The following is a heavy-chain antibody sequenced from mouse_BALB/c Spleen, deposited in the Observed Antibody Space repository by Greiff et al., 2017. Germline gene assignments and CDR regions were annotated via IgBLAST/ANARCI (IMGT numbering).Heavy chain of an antibody. CDR1: GFTFSSFG. J-gene: IGHJ4*01. D-gene: IGHD2-1*01. V-gene: IGHV5-17*02. Sequence: EVQLVESGGGLVQPGGSRKLSCAASGFTFSSFGMHWVRQAPEKGLEWVAYISSGSSTTYYADTVKGRFTITRDNPKNTLFLQMTSLRSEDTAMYYCAREKGNYEDAMDYWGQGTSVTVSS. CDR3: AREKGNYEDAMDY. CDR2: ISSGSSTT.